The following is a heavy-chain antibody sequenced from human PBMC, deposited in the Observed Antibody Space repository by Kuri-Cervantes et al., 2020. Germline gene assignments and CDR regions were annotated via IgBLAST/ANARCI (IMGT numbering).Heavy chain of an antibody. CDR3: ARDFSYYDSSGYGY. V-gene: IGHV3-11*01. Sequence: GGSLRLSCAASGFTFSDYYMSWIRQAPGKGLEWVSYISSSGSTIYYADSVEGRFTISRDNAKNSPYLQMNSLRAEDTAVYYCARDFSYYDSSGYGYWGQGTLVTVSS. J-gene: IGHJ4*02. D-gene: IGHD3-22*01. CDR1: GFTFSDYY. CDR2: ISSSGSTI.